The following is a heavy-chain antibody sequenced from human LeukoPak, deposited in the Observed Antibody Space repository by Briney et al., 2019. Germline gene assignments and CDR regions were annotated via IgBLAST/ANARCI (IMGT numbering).Heavy chain of an antibody. Sequence: GGSLRLSCGASGFTFRNYGMHWVRQAPGKGLEWVAVISYDGSNKYYADSVKGRFTISRDNSKNTLYLQMNSLRAEDTAVYYCARDVFPDYWGQGTLVTVSS. CDR1: GFTFRNYG. J-gene: IGHJ4*02. D-gene: IGHD2-21*01. CDR3: ARDVFPDY. CDR2: ISYDGSNK. V-gene: IGHV3-30*19.